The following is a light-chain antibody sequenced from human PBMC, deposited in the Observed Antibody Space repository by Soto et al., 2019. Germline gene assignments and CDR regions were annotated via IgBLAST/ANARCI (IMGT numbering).Light chain of an antibody. J-gene: IGLJ1*01. CDR2: AVN. Sequence: QSVLTQPPSASGSPGQSVTISCTGTSSDVGGYKYVSWYQQYPGKAPKLMIYAVNKRPSGVPDRLSGSKSGNTASLTVPGLQAEDEADYYCSSYAGSNNYVFGTGTKVTVL. CDR1: SSDVGGYKY. V-gene: IGLV2-8*01. CDR3: SSYAGSNNYV.